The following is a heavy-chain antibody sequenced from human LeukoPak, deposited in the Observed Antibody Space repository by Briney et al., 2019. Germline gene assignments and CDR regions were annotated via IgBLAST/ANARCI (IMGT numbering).Heavy chain of an antibody. CDR1: GFTFSSYS. D-gene: IGHD3-10*01. Sequence: PGGSLRLSCATSGFTFSSYSMNWVRQAPGKGLEWVSSISSSSSYIYYADSVKGRFTISRDNAKNSLYLQMNSLRAEDTAVYYCARDHFGWFDPWGQGTLVTVSS. J-gene: IGHJ5*02. CDR3: ARDHFGWFDP. CDR2: ISSSSSYI. V-gene: IGHV3-21*01.